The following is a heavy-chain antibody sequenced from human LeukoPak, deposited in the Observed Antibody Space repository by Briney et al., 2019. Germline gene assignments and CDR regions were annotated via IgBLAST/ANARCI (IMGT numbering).Heavy chain of an antibody. CDR1: GGSFSGYY. V-gene: IGHV4-34*01. Sequence: SETLSLTCAVYGGSFSGYYWSWIRQPPGKGLEWIGEINHSGSTNYNPSLKSRVTISVDTSKNQFSLKLSSVTAADTAVYYCARSGSSSWYRRWFDPWGQGTLVTVSS. D-gene: IGHD6-13*01. J-gene: IGHJ5*02. CDR3: ARSGSSSWYRRWFDP. CDR2: INHSGST.